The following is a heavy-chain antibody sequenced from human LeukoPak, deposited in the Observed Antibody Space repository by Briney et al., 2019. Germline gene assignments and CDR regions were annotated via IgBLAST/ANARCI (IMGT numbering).Heavy chain of an antibody. CDR2: IYYSGST. V-gene: IGHV4-39*01. Sequence: PSETLSLTCTVSGGSISSSSYYWGWIRQPPGKGLEWIGSIYYSGSTYYNPSLKSRVTTSVDTSKNQFSLKLSSVTAADTAVYYCARAITMVRGVIITGFDYWGQGTLVTVSS. CDR3: ARAITMVRGVIITGFDY. J-gene: IGHJ4*02. CDR1: GGSISSSSYY. D-gene: IGHD3-10*01.